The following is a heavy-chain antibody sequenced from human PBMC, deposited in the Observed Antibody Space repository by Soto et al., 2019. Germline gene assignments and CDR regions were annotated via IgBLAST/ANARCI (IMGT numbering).Heavy chain of an antibody. J-gene: IGHJ6*02. D-gene: IGHD3-3*01. CDR2: INDSGIT. V-gene: IGHV4-34*01. CDR3: ARGRSSVPDRRGIGYYSLDV. Sequence: QVQLQQWGAEVLKPSETLSLTCVVNGGSFSGYYWSWIRQPPGKGLEWIGEINDSGITDSNPSLESRVTISVDMSKNQFSLKLNSVTAADTAVYHCARGRSSVPDRRGIGYYSLDVWGQGTTVIVSS. CDR1: GGSFSGYY.